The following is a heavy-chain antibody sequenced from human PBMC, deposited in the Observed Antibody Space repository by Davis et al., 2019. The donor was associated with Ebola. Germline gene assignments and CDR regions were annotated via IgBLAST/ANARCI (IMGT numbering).Heavy chain of an antibody. CDR3: AREIKDIVVVVAATFGGFDY. J-gene: IGHJ4*02. V-gene: IGHV4-34*01. CDR1: GGSFSGYY. D-gene: IGHD2-15*01. CDR2: INHSGST. Sequence: SETLSLTCAVYGGSFSGYYWSWIRQPPGKGLEWIGEINHSGSTNYNPSLKSRVTISVDTSKNQFSLQLNSVTPEDTAVYYCAREIKDIVVVVAATFGGFDYWGQGTLVTVSS.